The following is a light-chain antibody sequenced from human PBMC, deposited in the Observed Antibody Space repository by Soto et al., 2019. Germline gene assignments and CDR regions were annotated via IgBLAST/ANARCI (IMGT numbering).Light chain of an antibody. CDR1: QSVSSY. Sequence: EIVLTQSPVTLSLSLGERATLXXRASQSVSSYLAWYQHKPGQAPRLIXYDASNRATGIPARFSGSGSWTDFTLTIDNLEPEDFAIYYCQQRSSWPPITFGQGTRLEIK. J-gene: IGKJ5*01. CDR3: QQRSSWPPIT. CDR2: DAS. V-gene: IGKV3-11*01.